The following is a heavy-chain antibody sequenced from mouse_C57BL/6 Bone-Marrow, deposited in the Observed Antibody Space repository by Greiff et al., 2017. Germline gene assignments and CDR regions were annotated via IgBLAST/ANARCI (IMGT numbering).Heavy chain of an antibody. CDR3: ARNSGSNDYYAMDY. CDR1: GFSLPSYA. J-gene: IGHJ4*01. D-gene: IGHD2-5*01. Sequence: VQVVESGPGLVAPSQSLSITCTVSGFSLPSYAISWVRQPPGKGLEWLGVLWTGGGTNSNSALKSTLSISKDNSKRKVVLKMNSLQTDDTARYYCARNSGSNDYYAMDYWGQGTSGTVSS. CDR2: LWTGGGT. V-gene: IGHV2-9-1*01.